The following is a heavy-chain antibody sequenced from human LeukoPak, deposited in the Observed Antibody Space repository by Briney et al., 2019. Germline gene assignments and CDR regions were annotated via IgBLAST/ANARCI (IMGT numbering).Heavy chain of an antibody. Sequence: SETLSLTCAVYGGSFSGYYWSWIRQPPGKGLEWIGEINHSGSTNYNPSLKSRVTISVDTSKNQFSLKLSSVTAADTAVYYCARSHRAPWGSYRCDYWGQGTLVTVSS. CDR2: INHSGST. D-gene: IGHD3-16*02. V-gene: IGHV4-34*01. J-gene: IGHJ4*02. CDR1: GGSFSGYY. CDR3: ARSHRAPWGSYRCDY.